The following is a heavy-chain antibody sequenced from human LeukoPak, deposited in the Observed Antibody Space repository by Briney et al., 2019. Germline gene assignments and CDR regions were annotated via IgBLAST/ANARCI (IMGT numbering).Heavy chain of an antibody. Sequence: SETLSLTCAVYGGSFSGYYWSWIRQPPGKGLEWIGEINHSGSTNYNPSLKSRVTISVDTSKNQFSLKLSSVTAADTAVYYCARGVVVLSGVYAFDIWGQGTMVTVSS. V-gene: IGHV4-34*01. CDR3: ARGVVVLSGVYAFDI. J-gene: IGHJ3*02. D-gene: IGHD2-15*01. CDR1: GGSFSGYY. CDR2: INHSGST.